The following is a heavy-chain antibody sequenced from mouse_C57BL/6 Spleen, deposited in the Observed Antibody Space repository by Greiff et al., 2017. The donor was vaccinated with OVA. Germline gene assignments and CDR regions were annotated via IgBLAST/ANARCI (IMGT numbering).Heavy chain of an antibody. V-gene: IGHV1-15*01. J-gene: IGHJ4*01. CDR3: TRWDLGGSSYDYAMDY. D-gene: IGHD1-1*01. CDR1: GYTFTDYE. Sequence: VQLQQSGAELVRPGASVTLSCKASGYTFTDYEMHWVKQTPVHGLEWIGAIDPETGGTAYNQKFKGKAILTADKSSSTAYMELRSLTSEDSAVYYCTRWDLGGSSYDYAMDYWGQGTSVTVSS. CDR2: IDPETGGT.